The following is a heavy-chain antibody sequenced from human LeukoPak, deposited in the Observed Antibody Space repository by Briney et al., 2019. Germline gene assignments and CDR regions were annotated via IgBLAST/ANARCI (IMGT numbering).Heavy chain of an antibody. D-gene: IGHD5-18*01. V-gene: IGHV4-34*01. Sequence: NASETLSLTCAVYGGSFSGYYWSWIRQPPGKGLEWIGEINHSGSTNYNPSLKSRVTISVDTSKSQFSLKLSSVTAADTAVYYCARRKRGYSYGRGGGYNWFDPWGQGTLVTVS. CDR1: GGSFSGYY. CDR3: ARRKRGYSYGRGGGYNWFDP. J-gene: IGHJ5*02. CDR2: INHSGST.